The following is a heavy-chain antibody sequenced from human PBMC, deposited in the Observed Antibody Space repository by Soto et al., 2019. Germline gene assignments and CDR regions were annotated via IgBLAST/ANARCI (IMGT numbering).Heavy chain of an antibody. D-gene: IGHD3-3*01. CDR1: GGSFSGYY. V-gene: IGHV4-34*01. CDR2: INHSGST. J-gene: IGHJ6*02. CDR3: ARGPVRDFFYYYYLMDV. Sequence: SETLSLTCAVYGGSFSGYYWSWIRQPPGKGLEWIGEINHSGSTNYNPSLKSRVTISVDTSKNQFSLKLSSVTAADTAVYYCARGPVRDFFYYYYLMDVWGQGTTVTVSS.